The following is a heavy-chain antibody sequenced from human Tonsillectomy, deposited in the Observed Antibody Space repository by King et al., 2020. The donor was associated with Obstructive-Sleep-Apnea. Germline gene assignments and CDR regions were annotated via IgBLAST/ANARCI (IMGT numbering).Heavy chain of an antibody. CDR2: IKQDGREQ. V-gene: IGHV3-7*03. J-gene: IGHJ3*02. Sequence: VQLVESGGGLVQPGGSLRLSCAASGFIFSNYWMTWVRQAPGKGLEWVANIKQDGREQHYVDSVKGRFTISRDNAKNSLYLQMNSLRAEAPAVYYCARDPYDSSGYYYGAFDSWGQGTMVTVSS. CDR1: GFIFSNYW. D-gene: IGHD3-22*01. CDR3: ARDPYDSSGYYYGAFDS.